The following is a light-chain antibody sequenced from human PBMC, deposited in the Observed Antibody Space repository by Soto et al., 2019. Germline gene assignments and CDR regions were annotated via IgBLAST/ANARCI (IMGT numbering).Light chain of an antibody. CDR1: QSVSSNY. CDR2: DAS. Sequence: IVLTLSPDTLSLSPGERATLSCRASQSVSSNYLAWYQQKLGQAPRLLIYDASRRATGIPDRFSGSGSGRDFSLTINRLEPEDSAVYYCQQYGTSPPITFGQGTRLENK. CDR3: QQYGTSPPIT. V-gene: IGKV3-20*01. J-gene: IGKJ5*01.